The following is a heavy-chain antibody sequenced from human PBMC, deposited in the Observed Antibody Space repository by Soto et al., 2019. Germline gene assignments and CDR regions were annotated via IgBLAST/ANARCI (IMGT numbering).Heavy chain of an antibody. D-gene: IGHD6-19*01. CDR1: GASISSYY. CDR2: IYYSGST. J-gene: IGHJ4*02. V-gene: IGHV4-59*08. CDR3: ARRYSSGFDF. Sequence: PSETLSLTCSVSGASISSYYWSWIRQPPGKGLEWIGYIYYSGSTNYNPSLKSRVTISVDTSKNQFSLKLSSVTAADTAVYYCARRYSSGFDFWGQGTLVTVSS.